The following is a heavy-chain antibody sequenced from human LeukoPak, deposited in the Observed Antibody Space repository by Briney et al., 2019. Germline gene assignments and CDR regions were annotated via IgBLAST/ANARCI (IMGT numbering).Heavy chain of an antibody. J-gene: IGHJ4*02. Sequence: SETLSLTCTVSGGSISSSSYYWGWIRQPPGKGLECIGSIYYSGSTYYNPSLKSRVTISVDTSKNQFSLKLSSVTAADTAVYYCARHQTVGASINVIDYWGQGTLVTVSS. V-gene: IGHV4-39*01. CDR1: GGSISSSSYY. D-gene: IGHD1-26*01. CDR3: ARHQTVGASINVIDY. CDR2: IYYSGST.